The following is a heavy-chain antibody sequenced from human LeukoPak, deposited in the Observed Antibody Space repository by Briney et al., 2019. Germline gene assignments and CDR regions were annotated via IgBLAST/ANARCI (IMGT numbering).Heavy chain of an antibody. CDR2: ISPDTRAI. V-gene: IGHV3-48*03. CDR3: ATSLSGWFGPSANH. CDR1: GLGISVFE. D-gene: IGHD6-19*01. Sequence: GGSLRLSCAASGLGISVFEMSWVRQAPGKGLEWVSFISPDTRAIHYADSVKGRFTISRDSATNSLYLQMNNLRSEDTAVYYCATSLSGWFGPSANHWGQGTLVTVSS. J-gene: IGHJ5*02.